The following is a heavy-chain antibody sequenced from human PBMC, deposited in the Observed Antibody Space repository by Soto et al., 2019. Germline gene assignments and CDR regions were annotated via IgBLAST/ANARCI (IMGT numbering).Heavy chain of an antibody. CDR1: GYSIRSGYF. CDR2: MYHSGIT. V-gene: IGHV4-38-2*01. CDR3: ARSMYSTSAQLYYGMDV. D-gene: IGHD6-6*01. J-gene: IGHJ6*02. Sequence: ASDTLSLTCAVSGYSIRSGYFWGWIRQPPGKGLEWIGSMYHSGITYYNLSLKSRVTISVDTSKNQLSLKLSSATAADTAVYYCARSMYSTSAQLYYGMDVWGQGTTVTVSS.